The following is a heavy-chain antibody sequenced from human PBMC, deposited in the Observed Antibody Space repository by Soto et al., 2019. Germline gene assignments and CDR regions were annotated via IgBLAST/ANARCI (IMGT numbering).Heavy chain of an antibody. CDR3: TKARCSGDSCYVPDY. V-gene: IGHV3-21*04. D-gene: IGHD2-21*01. J-gene: IGHJ4*01. Sequence: PGGSLRLSCAASGLTFSSFSFNWVRQAPGKGLEWVTSILSSSGSTYYADSVQGRFTTSRDNSKNTFFLQMNSLRTEDTATYYCTKARCSGDSCYVPDYWGHGILVTVSS. CDR1: GLTFSSFS. CDR2: ILSSSGST.